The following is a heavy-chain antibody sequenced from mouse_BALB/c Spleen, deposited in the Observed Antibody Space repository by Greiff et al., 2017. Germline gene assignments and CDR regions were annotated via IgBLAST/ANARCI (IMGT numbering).Heavy chain of an antibody. D-gene: IGHD1-1*01. CDR3: ARGGDYAPWFAY. CDR2: IDPANGNT. V-gene: IGHV14-3*02. Sequence: VQLKQSGAELVKPGASVKLSCTASGFNIKDTYMHWVKQRPEQGLEWIGRIDPANGNTKYDPKFQGKATITADTSSNTAYLQLSSLTSEDTAVYYCARGGDYAPWFAYWGQGTLVTVSA. J-gene: IGHJ3*01. CDR1: GFNIKDTY.